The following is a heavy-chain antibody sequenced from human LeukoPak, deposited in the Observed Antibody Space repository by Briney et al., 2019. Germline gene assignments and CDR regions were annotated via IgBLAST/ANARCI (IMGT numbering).Heavy chain of an antibody. CDR2: INHSGST. J-gene: IGHJ6*03. CDR3: ASRITMVRGVRGWYMDV. CDR1: GYSISSGYY. Sequence: PSETLSLTCTVSGYSISSGYYWSWIRQPPGKGLEWIGEINHSGSTNYNPSLKSRVTISVDTSKNQFSLKLSSVTAADTAVYYCASRITMVRGVRGWYMDVWGKGTTVTISS. V-gene: IGHV4-38-2*02. D-gene: IGHD3-10*01.